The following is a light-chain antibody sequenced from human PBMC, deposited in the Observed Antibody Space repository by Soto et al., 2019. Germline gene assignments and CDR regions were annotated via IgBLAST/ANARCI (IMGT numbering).Light chain of an antibody. J-gene: IGLJ1*01. CDR3: SSYAGSNNFV. CDR1: SSDVGYYDY. Sequence: SVLTQPPSASGFPGQSVTISCTGTSSDVGYYDYVSWYQQHPGKAPKLVIYEVTKRPSGVPDRVSASKSGNTASLTVSGLRAEDEADYYCSSYAGSNNFVFGSGTKVTV. CDR2: EVT. V-gene: IGLV2-8*01.